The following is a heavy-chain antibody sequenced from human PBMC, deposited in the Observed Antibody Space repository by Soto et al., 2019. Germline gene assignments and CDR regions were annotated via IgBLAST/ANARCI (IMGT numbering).Heavy chain of an antibody. J-gene: IGHJ5*02. CDR1: RYIFTAYF. V-gene: IGHV1-2*02. Sequence: QVQLVQSGAEGKKPGASVKVSCKAPRYIFTAYFMHWVRQAPGQGLEGMGWINPNNGATHYGLSFQGRVTMTRDTSISTAYMELSSLRSDDTAVYYCASHDPGARFDPWGQGTLVIVSS. CDR2: INPNNGAT. D-gene: IGHD1-1*01. CDR3: ASHDPGARFDP.